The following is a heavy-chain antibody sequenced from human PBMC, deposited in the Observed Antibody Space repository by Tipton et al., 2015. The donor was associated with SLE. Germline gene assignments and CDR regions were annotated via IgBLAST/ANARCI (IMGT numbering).Heavy chain of an antibody. CDR3: ARARGPKVEVMYFDY. J-gene: IGHJ4*02. CDR2: ISPSGTTI. Sequence: SLRLSCAASAFTFSSYGMNWVRHTPGKGLEWLSYISPSGTTIYYADSVRGRFTISRDNAKNSLYLQMNSLRAEDTSLYFCARARGPKVEVMYFDYWGQGTLVTVSS. V-gene: IGHV3-48*01. D-gene: IGHD3-16*01. CDR1: AFTFSSYG.